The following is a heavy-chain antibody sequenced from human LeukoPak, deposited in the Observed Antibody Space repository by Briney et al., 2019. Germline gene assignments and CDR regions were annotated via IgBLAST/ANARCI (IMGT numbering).Heavy chain of an antibody. D-gene: IGHD5-24*01. V-gene: IGHV3-7*01. CDR1: GFTFSSYW. Sequence: GGSLRLSCAGSGFTFSSYWMTWVRQAPGKGLEWVANIKQDGSEKYYVDSVKGRFAISRDNAKNSLYLQMNSLRAEDTAVYYCVREARESGGFDYWGQGTLVTVSS. CDR3: VREARESGGFDY. CDR2: IKQDGSEK. J-gene: IGHJ4*02.